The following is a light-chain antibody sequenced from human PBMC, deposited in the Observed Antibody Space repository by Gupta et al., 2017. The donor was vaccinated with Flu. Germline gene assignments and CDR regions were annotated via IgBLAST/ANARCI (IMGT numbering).Light chain of an antibody. CDR1: RLGEKF. V-gene: IGLV3-1*01. CDR3: KEWNSTTLV. CDR2: QDD. Sequence: SYDLTQPPSVSVSPGQTASLTCSGDRLGEKFASWFQQKAGPSPILVISQDDKRPSGIPDRVSGSNSATTVPMNMSGTQAADDYYYSCKEWNSTTLVFGTGTKLTVL. J-gene: IGLJ2*01.